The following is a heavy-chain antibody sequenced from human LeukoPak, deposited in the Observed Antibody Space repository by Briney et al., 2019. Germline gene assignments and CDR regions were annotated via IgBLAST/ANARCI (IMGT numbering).Heavy chain of an antibody. CDR2: LSGGGGST. CDR1: GFTFSSYA. J-gene: IGHJ5*02. V-gene: IGHV3-23*01. D-gene: IGHD3-3*01. Sequence: GGSLRLSCAASGFTFSSYAMSWVRPAPGKGLWWVSALSGGGGSTYYADSVKGRFTISRDNSRNTLYLQMNSLRAEDTAVYYCAKDATYDFWSGYGPPRDWFDPWGQGTLVTVSS. CDR3: AKDATYDFWSGYGPPRDWFDP.